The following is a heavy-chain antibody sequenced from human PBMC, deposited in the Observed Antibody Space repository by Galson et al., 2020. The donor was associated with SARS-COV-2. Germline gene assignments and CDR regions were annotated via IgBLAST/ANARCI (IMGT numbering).Heavy chain of an antibody. CDR1: GFSFINYA. CDR3: ARGNGSGAYLIDY. D-gene: IGHD1-1*01. V-gene: IGHV3-33*01. CDR2: MWSDGSDE. J-gene: IGHJ4*02. Sequence: GESLKISCSASGFSFINYAMHWVRQAPGKGLEWVALMWSDGSDENYADSVKGRFTISRDNSKNTLYLQMNNLRAEDTAVYYCARGNGSGAYLIDYGGQGALVTVSS.